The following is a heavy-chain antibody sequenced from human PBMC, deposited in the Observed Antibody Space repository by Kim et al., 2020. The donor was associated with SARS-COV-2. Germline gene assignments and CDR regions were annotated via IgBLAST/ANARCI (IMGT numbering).Heavy chain of an antibody. CDR2: SYR. CDR3: VREPNY. V-gene: IGHV3-11*05. Sequence: SYRKNADSVRGRFTISRDNAKKSLSLQMNSLTPEDTAVYYCVREPNYWGQGTLVTVAS. J-gene: IGHJ4*02.